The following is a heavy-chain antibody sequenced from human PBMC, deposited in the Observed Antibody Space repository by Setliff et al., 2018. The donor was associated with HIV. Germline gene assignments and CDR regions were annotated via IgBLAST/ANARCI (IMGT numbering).Heavy chain of an antibody. D-gene: IGHD1-26*01. Sequence: PSETLSLTCTVSGDSISSYAWNWVRQSPGGGLGWIGFIFSSWSTKYNHSLQSRVTMSIDTSKNQFFLRLSSVTAADTAVYYCAIRRADMWRGLFVGFENWGQGTLVTVS. CDR1: GDSISSYA. J-gene: IGHJ4*02. V-gene: IGHV4-4*09. CDR3: AIRRADMWRGLFVGFEN. CDR2: IFSSWST.